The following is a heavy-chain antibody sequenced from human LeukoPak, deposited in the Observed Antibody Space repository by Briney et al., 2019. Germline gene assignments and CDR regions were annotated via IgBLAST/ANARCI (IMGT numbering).Heavy chain of an antibody. Sequence: GGSLRLSCAASGFTFSSYGMHWVRQAPGKGLEWVAFIRYDGSNKYYADSVKGRFTISRDNSKNTLYLQMNSLRVEDTAVYYCAKPAYAGYYYYMDVWGKGTTVTVSS. CDR1: GFTFSSYG. CDR2: IRYDGSNK. J-gene: IGHJ6*03. CDR3: AKPAYAGYYYYMDV. D-gene: IGHD3-16*01. V-gene: IGHV3-30*02.